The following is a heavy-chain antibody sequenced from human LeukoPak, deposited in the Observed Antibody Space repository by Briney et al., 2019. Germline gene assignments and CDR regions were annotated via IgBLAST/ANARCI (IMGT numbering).Heavy chain of an antibody. D-gene: IGHD3-10*01. CDR2: MNPNSGNT. J-gene: IGHJ4*02. CDR1: GYTFTSYD. CDR3: ARGLSQALLGYYYGSGSYPYYFDY. V-gene: IGHV1-8*01. Sequence: ASVKVSCKASGYTFTSYDINWVRQATGQGLEWMGWMNPNSGNTGYAQKFQGRVTMTRNTSISTAYMELSSLRSEDTVVYYCARGLSQALLGYYYGSGSYPYYFDYWGQGTLVTVSS.